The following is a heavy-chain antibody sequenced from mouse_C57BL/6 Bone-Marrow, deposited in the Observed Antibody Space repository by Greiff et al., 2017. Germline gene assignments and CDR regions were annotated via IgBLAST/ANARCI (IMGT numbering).Heavy chain of an antibody. CDR1: GYTFTGYW. CDR3: ARRVTTAYWYFDV. D-gene: IGHD1-2*01. J-gene: IGHJ1*03. V-gene: IGHV1-9*01. Sequence: QVQLKESGAELMKPGASVKLSCKATGYTFTGYWIEWVKQRPGHGLEWIGEILPGSGSTNYNEKFKGKATFTADTSSNKAYMQLSSLTTEDSASYYCARRVTTAYWYFDVWGTGTTVTVSS. CDR2: ILPGSGST.